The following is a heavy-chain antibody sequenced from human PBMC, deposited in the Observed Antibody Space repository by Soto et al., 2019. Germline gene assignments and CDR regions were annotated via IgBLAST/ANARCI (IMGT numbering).Heavy chain of an antibody. CDR3: TSPWFGETSNWFDP. J-gene: IGHJ5*02. CDR2: IRSKANSYAT. D-gene: IGHD3-10*01. V-gene: IGHV3-73*01. Sequence: PGGSLRLSXAASGFTFSGSAMHWVRQASGKGLEWVGRIRSKANSYATAYAASVKGRFTISRDDSKNTAYLQMNSLKTEDTAVYCCTSPWFGETSNWFDPWGQGTLVTVSS. CDR1: GFTFSGSA.